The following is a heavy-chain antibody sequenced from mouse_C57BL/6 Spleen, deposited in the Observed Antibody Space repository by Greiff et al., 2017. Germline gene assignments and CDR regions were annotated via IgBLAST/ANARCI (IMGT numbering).Heavy chain of an antibody. Sequence: VQLQQSGPGLVQPSQSLSITCTVSGFSLTSYGVHWVRQSPGKGLEWLGVIWRGGSTDYNAAFMSRLSITKDTSKSQVFFKMNSLQADDTAIYYCAKSQDSSGPPFDYWGQGTTLTVSS. D-gene: IGHD3-2*02. J-gene: IGHJ2*01. CDR2: IWRGGST. CDR3: AKSQDSSGPPFDY. V-gene: IGHV2-5*01. CDR1: GFSLTSYG.